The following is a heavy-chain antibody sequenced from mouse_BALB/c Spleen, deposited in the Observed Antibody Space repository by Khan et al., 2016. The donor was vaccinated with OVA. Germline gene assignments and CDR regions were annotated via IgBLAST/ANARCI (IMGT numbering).Heavy chain of an antibody. CDR1: GYIFTSYW. J-gene: IGHJ2*01. V-gene: IGHV1S132*01. CDR3: AREEALYYFDY. CDR2: IYPGTDNT. D-gene: IGHD3-2*02. Sequence: QVQLQQSGAELVRPGASVKLSCKTSGYIFTSYWIHWVKQRSGQGLEWFARIYPGTDNTYYNEKLKDKVTLTADKSSSTVYMQLSSLKSEDSAVYVCAREEALYYFDYWGQGTTLTVSS.